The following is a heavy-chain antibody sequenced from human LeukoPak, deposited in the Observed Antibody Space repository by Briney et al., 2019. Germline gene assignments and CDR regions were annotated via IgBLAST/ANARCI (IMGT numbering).Heavy chain of an antibody. CDR3: AKDNRRHYTSGPNPDSLH. D-gene: IGHD6-19*01. V-gene: IGHV3-30*18. Sequence: PGGSLRLSCAASGFSFSGYGMHWVRQAPGKGLEWVAVISYDGSDKKYGDSVKGRFTISRDNAKNSLYLQMNSLRVEDTAFYYCAKDNRRHYTSGPNPDSLHWGQGALVTVSS. CDR2: ISYDGSDK. J-gene: IGHJ4*02. CDR1: GFSFSGYG.